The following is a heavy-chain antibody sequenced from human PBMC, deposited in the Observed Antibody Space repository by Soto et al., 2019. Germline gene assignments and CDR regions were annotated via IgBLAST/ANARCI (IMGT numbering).Heavy chain of an antibody. CDR3: ARDPTGVLRFLEWLPKYYFDY. CDR1: GFTFSSYS. Sequence: GSLRLSCAASGFTFSSYSMNWVRQAPGKGLEWVSYISSSSSTIYYADSVKGRFTISRDNAKNSLYLQMNSLRAEDTAVYYCARDPTGVLRFLEWLPKYYFDYWGQGTLVTVSS. CDR2: ISSSSSTI. V-gene: IGHV3-48*01. D-gene: IGHD3-3*01. J-gene: IGHJ4*02.